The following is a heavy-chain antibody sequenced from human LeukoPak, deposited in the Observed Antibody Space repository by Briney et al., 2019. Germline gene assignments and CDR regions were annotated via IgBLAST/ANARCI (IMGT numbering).Heavy chain of an antibody. CDR3: ARRGFSSSWYHPNGGNWFDP. Sequence: SETLSLTCTVSGGSISSSSYSWGWIRQPPGKGLEWIGSIYYSGSTYCNPSLKSRVTISVDTSKNQFSLKLSSVTAADTAVYYCARRGFSSSWYHPNGGNWFDPWGQGTLVTVSS. V-gene: IGHV4-39*01. CDR1: GGSISSSSYS. J-gene: IGHJ5*02. D-gene: IGHD6-13*01. CDR2: IYYSGST.